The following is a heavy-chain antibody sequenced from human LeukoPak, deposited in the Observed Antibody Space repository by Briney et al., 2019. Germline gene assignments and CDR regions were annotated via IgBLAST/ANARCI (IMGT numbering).Heavy chain of an antibody. D-gene: IGHD3-22*01. CDR2: IYPGDSEA. J-gene: IGHJ4*02. Sequence: GESLKISCQGSGYSFTSYWIGWVRQMPGKGLEWMGIIYPGDSEARYSPSLQGQVTISADKSISTAYLQWNSLKASDTAMYYCARQYYYDSTGYYPFDYWGQGTLVTVSS. V-gene: IGHV5-51*01. CDR3: ARQYYYDSTGYYPFDY. CDR1: GYSFTSYW.